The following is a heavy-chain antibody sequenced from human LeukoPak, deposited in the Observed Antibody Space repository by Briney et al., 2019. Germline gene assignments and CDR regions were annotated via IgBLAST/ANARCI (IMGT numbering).Heavy chain of an antibody. V-gene: IGHV1-69*05. CDR2: VIPIVGTA. CDR1: GGTFSSYA. D-gene: IGHD2-2*01. CDR3: ATCAAIYYYMDV. J-gene: IGHJ6*03. Sequence: GSSVTVSCMASGGTFSSYAISWVRQAPGQGLEWMGGVIPIVGTANYAQKFQGRVTITTDESTSTAYMELSSLRSEDTAVYYCATCAAIYYYMDVWGKGTTVTVSS.